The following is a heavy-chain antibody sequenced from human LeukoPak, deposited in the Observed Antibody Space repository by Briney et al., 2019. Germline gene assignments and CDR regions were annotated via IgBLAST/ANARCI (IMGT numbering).Heavy chain of an antibody. D-gene: IGHD3-16*02. CDR2: IYYSGST. CDR1: GGSISSYY. J-gene: IGHJ6*03. V-gene: IGHV4-59*01. Sequence: SETLSLTCTVSGGSISSYYWSWIRQPPGKGLEWIGYIYYSGSTNYNPSLKSRVTISVDTSKNQFSLKLSSVTAADTAVYYCARGRRDYVWGSYRYYYYYMDVWGKGTTVTVSS. CDR3: ARGRRDYVWGSYRYYYYYMDV.